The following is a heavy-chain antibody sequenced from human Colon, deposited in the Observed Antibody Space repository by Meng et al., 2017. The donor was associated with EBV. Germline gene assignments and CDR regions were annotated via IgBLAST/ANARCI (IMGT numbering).Heavy chain of an antibody. CDR2: ILHAGVT. Sequence: GPLHEAGPRLVKPWGTLSLSAGAAETSTIRSNWWSGCRQPAGKGLEWIGEILHAGVTNYHPSLKSRVSMSVDRSRIQASLNLNSVTAADTAIYYCARGEHSTWDVWGQGILVTVSS. D-gene: IGHD1/OR15-1a*01. CDR1: ETSTIRSNW. CDR3: ARGEHSTWDV. J-gene: IGHJ4*02. V-gene: IGHV4-4*02.